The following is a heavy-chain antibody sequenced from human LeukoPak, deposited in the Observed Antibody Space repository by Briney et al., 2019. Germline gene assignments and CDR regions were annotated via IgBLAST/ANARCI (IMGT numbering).Heavy chain of an antibody. CDR2: IWYDGSNK. Sequence: GRSLRLSCAASGFTFSSYGMHWVRQAPGKGLEWVAVIWYDGSNKYYADSVKGRFTISIDNSKNTLYLQMNSLRAEDTAVYYCARERFLEWLTNYYYYGMDVWGQGTTVTVSS. V-gene: IGHV3-33*01. CDR3: ARERFLEWLTNYYYYGMDV. CDR1: GFTFSSYG. J-gene: IGHJ6*02. D-gene: IGHD3-3*01.